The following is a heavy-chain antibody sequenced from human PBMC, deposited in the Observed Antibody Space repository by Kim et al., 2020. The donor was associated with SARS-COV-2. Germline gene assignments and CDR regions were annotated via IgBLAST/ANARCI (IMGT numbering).Heavy chain of an antibody. V-gene: IGHV3-23*01. CDR1: GFTFSSYA. Sequence: GGSLRLSCAASGFTFSSYAMSWVRQAPGKGLEWVSAISGSGGSTYYADSVKGRFTISRDNSKNTLYLQMNSLRAEDMPVYYCAKRPMVVAAKPGAFDIWGQGTMVTVSS. CDR2: ISGSGGST. J-gene: IGHJ3*02. D-gene: IGHD2-15*01. CDR3: AKRPMVVAAKPGAFDI.